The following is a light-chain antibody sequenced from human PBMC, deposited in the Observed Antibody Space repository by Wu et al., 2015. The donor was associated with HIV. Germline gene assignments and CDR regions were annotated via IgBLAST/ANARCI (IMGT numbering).Light chain of an antibody. CDR3: QQRSNWPPKIT. V-gene: IGKV3-11*01. Sequence: EIVLTQSPATLSLSPGERATLSCRASQSVSSYIAWYQQKPGQAPRLLIYDASNRATGIPARFSGSGSGTDFTLTISSLEPGDFAVYYCQQRSNWPPKITFGQGTRLEIK. CDR2: DAS. CDR1: QSVSSY. J-gene: IGKJ5*01.